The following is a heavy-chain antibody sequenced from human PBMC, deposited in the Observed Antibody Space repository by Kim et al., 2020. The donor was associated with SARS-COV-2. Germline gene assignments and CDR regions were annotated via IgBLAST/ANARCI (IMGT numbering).Heavy chain of an antibody. D-gene: IGHD3-10*01. CDR1: GGSISSSSYY. V-gene: IGHV4-39*01. Sequence: SETLSLTCTVSGGSISSSSYYWGWIRQPPGKGLEWIGSIYYSGSTYYNPSLKSRVTISVDTSKNQFSLKLSSVTAADTAVYYCARPSSGRRFGTKEGPDFDYWGQGTLVTVSS. J-gene: IGHJ4*02. CDR2: IYYSGST. CDR3: ARPSSGRRFGTKEGPDFDY.